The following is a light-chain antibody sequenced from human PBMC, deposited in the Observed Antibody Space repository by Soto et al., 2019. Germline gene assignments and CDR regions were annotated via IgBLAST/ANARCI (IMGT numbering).Light chain of an antibody. V-gene: IGLV2-14*01. CDR1: SSDIGAYNY. Sequence: QSALTQPASVSGSPGQSITISCTGTSSDIGAYNYVSWYQQHPGKAPKPMIYEVSYRPSGVSNRFSGSKSDNTASLTISGLQAEDEADYYCSSYTSSSTYVFGTGTKLTVL. CDR2: EVS. J-gene: IGLJ1*01. CDR3: SSYTSSSTYV.